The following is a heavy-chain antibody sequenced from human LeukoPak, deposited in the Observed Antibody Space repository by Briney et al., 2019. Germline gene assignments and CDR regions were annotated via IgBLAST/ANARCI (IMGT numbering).Heavy chain of an antibody. CDR1: GFTFSSYW. V-gene: IGHV3-7*01. J-gene: IGHJ4*02. CDR3: ARVYYDLWSGSFDY. Sequence: GGSLRLSCAASGFTFSSYWMSWVRQAPGKGLEWVANIKQDGSEKYYVDSVKGRFTISRDNAKNSLYLQMNSLRAEDTAVYYCARVYYDLWSGSFDYWGQGTLVTVSS. CDR2: IKQDGSEK. D-gene: IGHD3-3*01.